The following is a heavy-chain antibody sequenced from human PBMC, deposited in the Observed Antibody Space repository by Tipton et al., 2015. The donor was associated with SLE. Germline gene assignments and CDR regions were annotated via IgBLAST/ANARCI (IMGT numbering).Heavy chain of an antibody. CDR1: GASISSHY. V-gene: IGHV4-59*11. D-gene: IGHD2-15*01. J-gene: IGHJ2*01. CDR2: IYYSGST. CDR3: ARVVCSGGSCYSGYFDL. Sequence: LRLSCTVSGASISSHYWSWIRQPPGKGLEWIGYIYYSGSTNYNPSLKSRVTISVDTSKNQFSLKLSSVTAADTAVYYCARVVCSGGSCYSGYFDLWGRGTLVTVSS.